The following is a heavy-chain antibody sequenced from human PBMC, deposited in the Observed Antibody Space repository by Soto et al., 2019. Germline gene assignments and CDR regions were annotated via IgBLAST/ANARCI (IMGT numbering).Heavy chain of an antibody. Sequence: SETLSLTCTVSGGSISSYYWSWIRQPPGKGLEWIGYIYYSGSTNYNPSLKSRVTISVDTSKNQFSLKLSSVTAADTAVYYCAGRGEHYYYYYMDVWGKGTTVTVSS. V-gene: IGHV4-59*08. J-gene: IGHJ6*03. CDR1: GGSISSYY. CDR2: IYYSGST. D-gene: IGHD3-16*01. CDR3: AGRGEHYYYYYMDV.